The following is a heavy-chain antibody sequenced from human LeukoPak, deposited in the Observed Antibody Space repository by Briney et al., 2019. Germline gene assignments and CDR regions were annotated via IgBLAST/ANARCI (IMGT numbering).Heavy chain of an antibody. Sequence: GGSLRLSCAASEFTFSSYEMNWVRQAPGKGLEWVSYISSSGSTIYYADSVKGRFTISRDNAKTSLYLKMNRLRAEDTAVYYCARGGSGSYYRRSSVDYWGQGTLVTVSS. CDR1: EFTFSSYE. D-gene: IGHD1-26*01. V-gene: IGHV3-48*03. CDR2: ISSSGSTI. J-gene: IGHJ4*02. CDR3: ARGGSGSYYRRSSVDY.